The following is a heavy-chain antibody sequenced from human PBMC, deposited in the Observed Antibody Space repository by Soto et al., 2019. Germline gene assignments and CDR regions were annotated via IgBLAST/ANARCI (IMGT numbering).Heavy chain of an antibody. CDR2: IDPIGGSP. CDR1: GYFFTSRY. J-gene: IGHJ4*02. CDR3: ARVWASGNDVGQYFHX. Sequence: VSVKVSCKASGYFFTSRYMHWVRQAPGQGLEWMGIIDPIGGSPNYAQKFQGRVIMTRDTSTSTVYMELSSLRSEDTAVYYCARVWASGNDVGQYFHXWGQGTPVTVSX. V-gene: IGHV1-46*01. D-gene: IGHD3-16*01.